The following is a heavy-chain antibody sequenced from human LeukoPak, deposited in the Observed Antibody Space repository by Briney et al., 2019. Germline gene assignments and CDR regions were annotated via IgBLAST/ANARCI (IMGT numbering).Heavy chain of an antibody. Sequence: SETLSLTCAVYGGPFSGYYWSWIRQPPGKGLEWIGEFNHSGSTNYNPSLKSRVTISVATSKNQFSLKLSSVTAADTAVYYCARNRLLGYCSSTSCYMPAYWGQGTLVTVSS. J-gene: IGHJ4*02. CDR1: GGPFSGYY. CDR2: FNHSGST. CDR3: ARNRLLGYCSSTSCYMPAY. V-gene: IGHV4-34*01. D-gene: IGHD2-2*02.